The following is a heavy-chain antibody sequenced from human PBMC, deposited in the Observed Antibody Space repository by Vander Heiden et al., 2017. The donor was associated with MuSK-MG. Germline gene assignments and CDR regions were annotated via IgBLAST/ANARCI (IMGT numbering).Heavy chain of an antibody. Sequence: EAQLVECGGGLVKPGGSLRRPGAASGSTLTNVWTRRVRQAPGKGLERVGRLKSKTDGGTADYAAPVKGKCTISRDNSKNTLYLQMNSLKTENSAVCYCTPCTSCNQADYWGQGTLVTVSS. CDR3: TPCTSCNQADY. CDR1: GSTLTNVW. V-gene: IGHV3-15*01. J-gene: IGHJ4*02. D-gene: IGHD2-2*01. CDR2: LKSKTDGGTA.